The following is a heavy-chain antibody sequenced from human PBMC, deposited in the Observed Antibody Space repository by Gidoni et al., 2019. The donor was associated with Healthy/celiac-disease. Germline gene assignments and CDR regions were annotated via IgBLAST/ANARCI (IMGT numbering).Heavy chain of an antibody. Sequence: KANSYATAYAASVKGRFTISRDDSKNTAYLQMNSLKTEDTAVYYCTSGVGFGETRDYYYYYYMDVWGKGTTVTVSS. CDR2: KANSYAT. J-gene: IGHJ6*03. V-gene: IGHV3-73*01. CDR3: TSGVGFGETRDYYYYYYMDV. D-gene: IGHD3-10*01.